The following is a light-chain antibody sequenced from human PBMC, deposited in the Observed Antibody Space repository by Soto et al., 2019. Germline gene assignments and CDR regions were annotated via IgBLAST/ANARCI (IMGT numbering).Light chain of an antibody. CDR1: RGISSN. J-gene: IGKJ1*01. Sequence: IVMPPSPATLSVSPGERATLSCRASRGISSNLAWYQQKPGQAPRLLIYDASTRATGIPARFSGSGSGTEFTLTISSLHSEDFAVYYCHQYNSWPPWTFGQGTKVEIK. V-gene: IGKV3-15*01. CDR2: DAS. CDR3: HQYNSWPPWT.